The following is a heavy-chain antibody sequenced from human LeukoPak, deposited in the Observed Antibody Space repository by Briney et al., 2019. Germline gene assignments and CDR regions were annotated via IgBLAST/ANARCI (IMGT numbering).Heavy chain of an antibody. CDR3: ASNLPSGSSSPYRY. D-gene: IGHD1-26*01. V-gene: IGHV3-7*01. CDR1: GFTFSSYW. Sequence: GGSLRLSCAASGFTFSSYWMSWVRQAPGKGLEWVANIKQDGSEKYYVDSVKGRFTISRDNAKNSLYLQMNSLRAEDTAVYYCASNLPSGSSSPYRYWGQGTLVTVSS. CDR2: IKQDGSEK. J-gene: IGHJ4*02.